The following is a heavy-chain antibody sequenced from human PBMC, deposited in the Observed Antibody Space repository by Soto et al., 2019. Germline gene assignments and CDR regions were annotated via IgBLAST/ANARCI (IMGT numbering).Heavy chain of an antibody. V-gene: IGHV4-4*07. J-gene: IGHJ4*02. Sequence: SETLSLTCTVSGGSISSYYWSWIRQPAGKGLEWIGRIYTSGSTNYNPSLKSRVTMSVDTSKNQFSLKLSSVTAADTAVYYCASQDLSSSWYNYFDYWGQGTLVTVSA. D-gene: IGHD6-13*01. CDR2: IYTSGST. CDR1: GGSISSYY. CDR3: ASQDLSSSWYNYFDY.